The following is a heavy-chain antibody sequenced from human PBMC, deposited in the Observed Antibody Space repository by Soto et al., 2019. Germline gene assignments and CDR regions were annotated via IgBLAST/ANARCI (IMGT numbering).Heavy chain of an antibody. J-gene: IGHJ6*02. CDR3: ARSTTLVIRAYYGMDV. D-gene: IGHD4-17*01. V-gene: IGHV3-23*01. CDR2: ISGSGGST. CDR1: GFTFSSYA. Sequence: GGSLRLSCAASGFTFSSYAMSWVRQAPGKGLEWVSAISGSGGSTYYADSVKGRFTISRDNSKTTLYLQMNSLRAEDTVVYYCARSTTLVIRAYYGMDVWGQGTTVTVYS.